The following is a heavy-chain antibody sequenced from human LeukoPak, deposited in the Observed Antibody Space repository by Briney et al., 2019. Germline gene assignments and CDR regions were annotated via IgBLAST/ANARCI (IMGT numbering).Heavy chain of an antibody. CDR1: GGTFSSYA. J-gene: IGHJ4*02. D-gene: IGHD3-22*01. CDR3: ARSGHYYDSSGYLDY. CDR2: IIPIFGTA. V-gene: IGHV1-69*06. Sequence: SVKVSCKASGGTFSSYAISWVRQAPGQGLEWMGGIIPIFGTANYARKFQGRVTITADKSTSTAYMELSSLRSEDTAVYYCARSGHYYDSSGYLDYWGQGTLVTVSS.